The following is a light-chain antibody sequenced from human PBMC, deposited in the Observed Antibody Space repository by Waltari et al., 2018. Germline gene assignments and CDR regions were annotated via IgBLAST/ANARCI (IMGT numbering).Light chain of an antibody. CDR2: DVT. Sequence: QSALTQFASVSGSPGQSITISCTGTSSDVGGYNLVSWYQQHPGRAPKLIIYDVTKRPSGVSNRFSVSKSGNTASLTISGLQAEDEADYYCCSFAGSISVFTVFGTGTTVTVL. V-gene: IGLV2-23*02. CDR1: SSDVGGYNL. J-gene: IGLJ1*01. CDR3: CSFAGSISVFTV.